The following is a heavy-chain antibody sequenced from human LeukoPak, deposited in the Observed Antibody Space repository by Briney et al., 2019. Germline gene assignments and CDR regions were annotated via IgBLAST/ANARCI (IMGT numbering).Heavy chain of an antibody. V-gene: IGHV3-53*01. D-gene: IGHD1-14*01. CDR2: IYAGGST. CDR1: GFSVSNNY. Sequence: GGSLRLSCAASGFSVSNNYISWVRQPPGKGLEWISVIYAGGSTFYTDSVKGRFTTSRDNSKNKVYLQMDRLTPEDTAVYYCARDPTGASVWGRGTAVTVSS. CDR3: ARDPTGASV. J-gene: IGHJ6*04.